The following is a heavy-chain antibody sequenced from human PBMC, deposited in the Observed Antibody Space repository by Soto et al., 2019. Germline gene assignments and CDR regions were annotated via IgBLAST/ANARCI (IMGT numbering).Heavy chain of an antibody. Sequence: SETLSLTCTVSGGSISSYYWSWIRQPPGKGLEWIGYIYYSGSTNYNPSLKSRVTISVDTSKNQFSLKLSSVTAADTAVYYCARVPYGSGSYPHGGAFDYWGQGTLVTVSS. D-gene: IGHD3-10*01. CDR1: GGSISSYY. J-gene: IGHJ4*02. V-gene: IGHV4-59*01. CDR2: IYYSGST. CDR3: ARVPYGSGSYPHGGAFDY.